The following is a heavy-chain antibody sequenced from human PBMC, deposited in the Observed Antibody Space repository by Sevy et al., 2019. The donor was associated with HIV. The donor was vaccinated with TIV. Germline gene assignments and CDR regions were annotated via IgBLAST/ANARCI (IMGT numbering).Heavy chain of an antibody. D-gene: IGHD3-3*01. CDR1: GYSFTSYW. V-gene: IGHV5-51*01. CDR2: IYPGDSAT. CDR3: ARTRGDFWSGLQKPPDY. J-gene: IGHJ4*02. Sequence: GESLKISCKGSGYSFTSYWIGWVRQMPGKGLEWMGIIYPGDSATRYSPSFQGQVTISADKSISTAYLQWSSLKASDTAMYDCARTRGDFWSGLQKPPDYWGQGTLVTVSS.